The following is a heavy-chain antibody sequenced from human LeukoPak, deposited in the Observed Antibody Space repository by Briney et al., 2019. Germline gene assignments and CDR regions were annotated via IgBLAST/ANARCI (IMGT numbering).Heavy chain of an antibody. CDR2: INPNSGGT. D-gene: IGHD6-19*01. CDR3: ARAGYSSGWYRGYDAFDI. J-gene: IGHJ3*02. V-gene: IGHV1-2*02. Sequence: ASVKVSCKASEYTFTGYYMHWVRQAPGQGLEWMGWINPNSGGTNYAQKFQGRVTMTRDTSISTAYMELSRLRSDDTAVYYCARAGYSSGWYRGYDAFDIWGQGTMVTVSS. CDR1: EYTFTGYY.